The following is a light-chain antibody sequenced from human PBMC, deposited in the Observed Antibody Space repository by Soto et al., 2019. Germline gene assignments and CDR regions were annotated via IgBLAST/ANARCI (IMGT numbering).Light chain of an antibody. J-gene: IGKJ4*01. V-gene: IGKV3-20*01. CDR3: QQYGSSLLT. CDR2: GAS. CDR1: QSVSSY. Sequence: EIVLTQPPATLSLSPGETATLSCRASQSVSSYLAWYQQKPGQAPRLLIYGASSRATGIPDRFSGSGSGTDFTLTISRLEPEDFAVYYCQQYGSSLLTFGGGTKVDIK.